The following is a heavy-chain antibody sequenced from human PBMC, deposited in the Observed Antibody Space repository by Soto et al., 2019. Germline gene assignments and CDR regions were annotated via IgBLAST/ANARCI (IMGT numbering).Heavy chain of an antibody. CDR1: GFIFSSYT. Sequence: GGSLRLSCAASGFIFSSYTMHWVRQAPGKGLEWVGVITYDGSNQYCADSVKGRFTISRDNSRNMLFLQMNSLRPDDTAVYYCARAPSGSYPEFDYWGQGTLVTVPQ. CDR3: ARAPSGSYPEFDY. V-gene: IGHV3-30-3*01. CDR2: ITYDGSNQ. J-gene: IGHJ4*02. D-gene: IGHD1-26*01.